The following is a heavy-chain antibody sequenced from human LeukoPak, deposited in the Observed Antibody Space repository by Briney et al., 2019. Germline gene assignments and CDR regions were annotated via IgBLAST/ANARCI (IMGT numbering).Heavy chain of an antibody. J-gene: IGHJ4*02. CDR1: GCSISSGGYS. CDR2: IYHSGST. V-gene: IGHV4-30-2*01. D-gene: IGHD3-22*01. Sequence: SETLSLTCAVSGCSISSGGYSWSWIRQPPGKGLEWIGYIYHSGSTYYNPSLKSRVTISVDRSKNQFSLKLSSVTAADTAVYYCARVGYYDSSDWQTYYFDYWGQGTLVTVSS. CDR3: ARVGYYDSSDWQTYYFDY.